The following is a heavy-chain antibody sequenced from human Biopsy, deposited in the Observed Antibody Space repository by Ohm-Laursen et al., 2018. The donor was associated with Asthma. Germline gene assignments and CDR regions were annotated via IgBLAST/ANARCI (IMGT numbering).Heavy chain of an antibody. V-gene: IGHV1-69*13. CDR3: ARRGITGTTLDY. Sequence: SLKVSCKASGGAFSNFAISWVRQAPGQGLELMGGLIPIFDAPNYAQKFQGRVTITADESTSTAYMELSSLRSEDTAVYYCARRGITGTTLDYWGQGTLVTVSS. CDR1: GGAFSNFA. D-gene: IGHD1-7*01. CDR2: LIPIFDAP. J-gene: IGHJ4*02.